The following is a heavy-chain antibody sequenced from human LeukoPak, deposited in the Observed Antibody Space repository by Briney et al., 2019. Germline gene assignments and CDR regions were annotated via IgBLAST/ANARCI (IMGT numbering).Heavy chain of an antibody. CDR3: AREAGTYFDY. D-gene: IGHD6-19*01. CDR1: GGSISSHY. CDR2: IYYSGST. J-gene: IGHJ4*02. Sequence: ASETLSLTCTVSGGSISSHYWSWIRQPPGKGLEWIGYIYYSGSTNYNPSLKSRVTISVDTSKNQFSLKLSSVTAADTAVYYCAREAGTYFDYWGQGTLVTVSS. V-gene: IGHV4-59*11.